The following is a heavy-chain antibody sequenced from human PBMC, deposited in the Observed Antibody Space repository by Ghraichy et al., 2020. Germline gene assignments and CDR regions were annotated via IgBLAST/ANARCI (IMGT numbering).Heavy chain of an antibody. V-gene: IGHV3-64D*06. CDR3: VKEGPPIRSGGSQLDY. J-gene: IGHJ4*02. CDR2: ISSNGGST. CDR1: GFTFSSYA. Sequence: GGSLRLSCSASGFTFSSYAMHWVRQAPGKGLEYVSAISSNGGSTYYADSVKGRFTISRDNSKNTLYLQMSSLRAEDTAVYYCVKEGPPIRSGGSQLDYWGQGTLVTVSS. D-gene: IGHD2-15*01.